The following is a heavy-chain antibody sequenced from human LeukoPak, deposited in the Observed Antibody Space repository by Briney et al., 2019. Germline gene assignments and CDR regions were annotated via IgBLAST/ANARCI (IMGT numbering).Heavy chain of an antibody. D-gene: IGHD5-18*01. J-gene: IGHJ4*02. CDR2: ISSSSSYI. CDR3: AKDSSTAMVLFDY. CDR1: GFTFSSYS. Sequence: PGGSLRLSCAASGFTFSSYSMNWVRQAPGKGLEWVSSISSSSSYIYYADSVKGRFTISRDNAKNSLYLQMNSLRAEDTALYYCAKDSSTAMVLFDYWGQGTLVTVSS. V-gene: IGHV3-21*04.